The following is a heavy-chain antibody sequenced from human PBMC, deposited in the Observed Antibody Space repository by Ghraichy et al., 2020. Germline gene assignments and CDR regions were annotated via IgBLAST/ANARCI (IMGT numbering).Heavy chain of an antibody. D-gene: IGHD3-10*01. CDR1: GFTFSSYG. CDR3: AKDQYYYGSEPIGAPKYYYYYYMDV. V-gene: IGHV3-30*18. Sequence: GGSLRLSCAASGFTFSSYGMHWVRQAPGKGLEWVAVISYDGSNKYYADSVKGRFTISRDNSKNTLYLQMNSLRAEDTAVYYCAKDQYYYGSEPIGAPKYYYYYYMDVWGKGTTVTVSS. J-gene: IGHJ6*03. CDR2: ISYDGSNK.